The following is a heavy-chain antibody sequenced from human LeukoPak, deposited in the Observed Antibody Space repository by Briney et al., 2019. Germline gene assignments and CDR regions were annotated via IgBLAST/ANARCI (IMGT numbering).Heavy chain of an antibody. D-gene: IGHD1-26*01. Sequence: SETLSLTCIVSGGSISSYFWSWVRQPAGKGLEWIGRIHSSGSTNYNPSLKTRVTMSVDMSKNQISLTLSSVTAADTAVYFCARVVGRGPNWLDPWGQGTLVTVSS. CDR3: ARVVGRGPNWLDP. V-gene: IGHV4-4*07. CDR1: GGSISSYF. J-gene: IGHJ5*02. CDR2: IHSSGST.